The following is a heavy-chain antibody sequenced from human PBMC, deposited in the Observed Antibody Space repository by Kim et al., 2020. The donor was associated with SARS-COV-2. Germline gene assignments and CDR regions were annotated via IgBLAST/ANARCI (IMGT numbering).Heavy chain of an antibody. D-gene: IGHD6-19*01. CDR3: VKDFLPIPDLAVAGTVY. CDR1: GFTFSSYV. Sequence: GGSLRLSCSASGFTFSSYVMHWVRQAPGKGLEYVSAISNNGGSTYYADSVKGRFTISRDNSKNTLYLQMSSLRPEDTAVYYCVKDFLPIPDLAVAGTVYWGQGTLVTVSS. V-gene: IGHV3-64D*09. CDR2: ISNNGGST. J-gene: IGHJ4*02.